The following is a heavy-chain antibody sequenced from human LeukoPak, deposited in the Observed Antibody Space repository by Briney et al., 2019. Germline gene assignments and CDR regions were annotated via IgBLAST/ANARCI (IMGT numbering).Heavy chain of an antibody. CDR3: ARDLGISQSLQLGFDP. D-gene: IGHD1-1*01. CDR2: IYYSGST. V-gene: IGHV4-39*07. CDR1: GGSISSSSYY. Sequence: SETLSLTCTVSGGSISSSSYYWGWIRQPPGKGLEWIGSIYYSGSTYYNPSLKSRVTISVDTSKNQFSLKLSSVTAADTAVYYCARDLGISQSLQLGFDPWGQGTLVTVSS. J-gene: IGHJ5*02.